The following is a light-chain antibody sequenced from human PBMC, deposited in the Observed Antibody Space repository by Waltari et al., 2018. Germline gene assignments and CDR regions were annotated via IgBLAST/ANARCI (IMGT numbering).Light chain of an antibody. V-gene: IGLV3-10*01. CDR2: EDS. J-gene: IGLJ2*01. CDR1: ALPKKF. Sequence: SYELTQPPSVSMSPGQTARITCSGDALPKKFAYWYQQKPGQAPVLVMYEDSKRPSGIPERFSGSSSGTKATLTISGALVEDEADYYCSSTDSGGTHVVFGGGTKLTVL. CDR3: SSTDSGGTHVV.